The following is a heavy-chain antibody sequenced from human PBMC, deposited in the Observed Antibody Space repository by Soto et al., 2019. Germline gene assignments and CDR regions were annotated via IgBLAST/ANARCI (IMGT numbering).Heavy chain of an antibody. CDR2: IYYSGST. CDR3: ARAEYSSGWYPPEAFDI. J-gene: IGHJ3*02. Sequence: SETLSLTCTVSGGSISSYYWSWIRQPPGKGLEWIGYIYYSGSTNYNPSLKSRVTISVDTSKNQFSLKLSSVTAADTAVYYCARAEYSSGWYPPEAFDIWGQGTMVTVSS. V-gene: IGHV4-59*01. D-gene: IGHD6-19*01. CDR1: GGSISSYY.